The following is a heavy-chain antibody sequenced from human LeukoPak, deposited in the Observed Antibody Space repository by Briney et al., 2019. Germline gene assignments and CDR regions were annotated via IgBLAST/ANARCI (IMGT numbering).Heavy chain of an antibody. D-gene: IGHD3-9*01. CDR3: ARHQLIDWSPAVDY. V-gene: IGHV4-39*01. CDR2: IYYSVTT. J-gene: IGHJ4*02. CDR1: GGSISSSSYY. Sequence: PSETLSLTCTVSGGSISSSSYYWGWIRQPPGKGLEWIGTIYYSVTTYYNPSLKSRVTISADTSKNQFSLKLSSVTAADTAVYYCARHQLIDWSPAVDYWGQGTLVTVSS.